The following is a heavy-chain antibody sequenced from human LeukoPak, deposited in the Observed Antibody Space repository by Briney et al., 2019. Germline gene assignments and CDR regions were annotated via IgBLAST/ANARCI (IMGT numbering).Heavy chain of an antibody. V-gene: IGHV1-2*02. CDR3: ARWGYYDSSGYRDFDY. CDR1: GYTFAGYH. J-gene: IGHJ4*02. D-gene: IGHD3-22*01. Sequence: ASVKVSCKASGYTFAGYHMHWVRQAPGQALEWMGWINPNTGGTNYAQNFQGRVTMTRDTSISTAYMELSRLRSDDTAMYYCARWGYYDSSGYRDFDYWGQGTLVTVSS. CDR2: INPNTGGT.